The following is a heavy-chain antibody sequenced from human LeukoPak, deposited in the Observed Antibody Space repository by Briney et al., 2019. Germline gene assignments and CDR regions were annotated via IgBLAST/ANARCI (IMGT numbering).Heavy chain of an antibody. J-gene: IGHJ4*02. Sequence: GGSLRLSCAASGFTFSDYYMNWIRQALGKGLEWVSYISSSSSTIYYADSVKGRFTISRDNAKNSLYLQMNSLRAEDTAVYYCARDPASVAAAGSFDYWGQGTLVTVSS. CDR2: ISSSSSTI. D-gene: IGHD6-13*01. CDR1: GFTFSDYY. CDR3: ARDPASVAAAGSFDY. V-gene: IGHV3-11*04.